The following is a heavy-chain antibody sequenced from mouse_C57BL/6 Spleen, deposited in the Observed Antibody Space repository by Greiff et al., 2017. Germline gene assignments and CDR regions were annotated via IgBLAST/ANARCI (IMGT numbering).Heavy chain of an antibody. D-gene: IGHD2-1*01. CDR1: GFNLKDYY. Sequence: VQLKQSGAELVRPGASVKLSCTASGFNLKDYYMHWVKQRPEQGLEWIGRIDPEDGDTESAPKFQGKATMTADTSSNTAYLQLSSLTSEDTAVYYCTPFYYGNSYYAMDYWGQGTSVTVSS. CDR3: TPFYYGNSYYAMDY. CDR2: IDPEDGDT. J-gene: IGHJ4*01. V-gene: IGHV14-1*01.